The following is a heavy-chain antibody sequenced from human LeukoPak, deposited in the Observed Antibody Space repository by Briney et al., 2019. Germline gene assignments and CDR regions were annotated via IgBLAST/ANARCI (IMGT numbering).Heavy chain of an antibody. CDR1: GFTFSTYA. CDR2: ISYDGSNK. Sequence: GGSLRLSCAASGFTFSTYAMHWVRQAPGKGLEWVAIISYDGSNKYYSDSVKGRFTISRDNSKSTLYLQMNSLRAEDTAVYYCARDVTDSITLDAFDIWGQGTMVTVSS. CDR3: ARDVTDSITLDAFDI. V-gene: IGHV3-30-3*01. D-gene: IGHD5-24*01. J-gene: IGHJ3*02.